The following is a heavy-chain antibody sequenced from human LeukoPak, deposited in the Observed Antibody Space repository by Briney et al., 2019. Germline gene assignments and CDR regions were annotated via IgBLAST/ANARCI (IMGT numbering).Heavy chain of an antibody. Sequence: GGSLRLSCAASGFTFSSYWMHWVRQAPGKGLVWVSRINGDGSSTTYVDSVMGRFTISRDNAKNTLYLQMNRVRAQDTAVYYCARGNIAASGTHYWGEGTLVIVSS. CDR3: ARGNIAASGTHY. V-gene: IGHV3-74*01. CDR1: GFTFSSYW. CDR2: INGDGSST. D-gene: IGHD6-13*01. J-gene: IGHJ4*02.